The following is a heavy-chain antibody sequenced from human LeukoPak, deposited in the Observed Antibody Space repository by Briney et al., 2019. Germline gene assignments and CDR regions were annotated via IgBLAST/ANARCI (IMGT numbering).Heavy chain of an antibody. V-gene: IGHV3-74*01. D-gene: IGHD6-19*01. CDR1: GFIFSTYG. Sequence: GGSPRLSCAASGFIFSTYGMHWVRQAPGKGLVWVSRSKNDGRSTSYADSVKGRFTISRDSAKNTLFLQMDSLRAEDTAVYYCARAGYSSGWYYFDYWGQGTLVTVSS. CDR2: SKNDGRST. CDR3: ARAGYSSGWYYFDY. J-gene: IGHJ4*02.